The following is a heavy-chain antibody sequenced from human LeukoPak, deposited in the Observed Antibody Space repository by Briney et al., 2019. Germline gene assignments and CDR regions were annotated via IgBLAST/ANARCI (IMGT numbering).Heavy chain of an antibody. CDR1: GGSHNGYY. CDR2: IDHSGST. V-gene: IGHV4-34*01. Sequence: SETLSLTCAVYGGSHNGYYWSWIRQPPGKRLEWIGEIDHSGSTQYNPSLKSRVTISLDTSKKQFSLKLTSLTAAVTAFYYCARYGMAAEGIWWFDPWGQGTLVTVSS. CDR3: ARYGMAAEGIWWFDP. D-gene: IGHD6-13*01. J-gene: IGHJ5*02.